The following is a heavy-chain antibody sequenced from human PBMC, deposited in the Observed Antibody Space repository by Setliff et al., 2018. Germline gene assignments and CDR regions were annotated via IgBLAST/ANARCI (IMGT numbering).Heavy chain of an antibody. V-gene: IGHV1-69*05. J-gene: IGHJ4*02. CDR3: TRGPNLYGDLDS. CDR1: GGTFSSYG. D-gene: IGHD4-17*01. CDR2: TIPIFGTT. Sequence: SVKVSCKASGGTFSSYGISWVRQAPGQGLEWMGGTIPIFGTTDYAQKFRGRVTIITDESTSTAFMQLSSLRSEDTAVYYCTRGPNLYGDLDSWGLGTLVTVSS.